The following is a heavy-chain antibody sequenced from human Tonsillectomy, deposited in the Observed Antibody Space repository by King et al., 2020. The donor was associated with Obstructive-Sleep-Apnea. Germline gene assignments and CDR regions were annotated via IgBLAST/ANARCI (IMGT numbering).Heavy chain of an antibody. CDR3: PTERYQEHFRDGPSFRLFAT. J-gene: IGHJ5*02. D-gene: IGHD5-24*01. CDR2: IKSEIDGGTT. CDR1: GLTFSNAW. Sequence: VQLVESGGGLVKPGGSLRLSCAASGLTFSNAWMNWVRQAPGKGLEWVGRIKSEIDGGTTDYAAPVNGRFAISRDDSKNMLYLQMDSLKTGDTGGYYCPTERYQEHFRDGPSFRLFATWGQGTRVTVPS. V-gene: IGHV3-15*01.